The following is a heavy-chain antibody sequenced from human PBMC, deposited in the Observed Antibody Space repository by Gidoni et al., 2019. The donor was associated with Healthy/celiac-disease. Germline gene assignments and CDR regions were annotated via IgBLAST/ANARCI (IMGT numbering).Heavy chain of an antibody. Sequence: QLQLQESVPGLVKSSQTLSLPCTVSGGSICRGGHFWSWIRQHPGEGLEWIGYICYSGSTDCNPSLKSRVTISVDTSKNQFSLKLSSVTAADTAVYYCAREAITIFGVVITGWLDPWGQGTLVTVSS. CDR3: AREAITIFGVVITGWLDP. J-gene: IGHJ5*02. CDR1: GGSICRGGHF. D-gene: IGHD3-3*01. CDR2: ICYSGST. V-gene: IGHV4-31*03.